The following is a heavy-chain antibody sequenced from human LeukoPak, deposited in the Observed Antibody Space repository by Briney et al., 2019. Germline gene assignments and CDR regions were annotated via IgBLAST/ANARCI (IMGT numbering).Heavy chain of an antibody. CDR2: INHSGST. V-gene: IGHV4-34*01. J-gene: IGHJ4*02. Sequence: SETLSLTCAVYGGSFSGYHWSWIRQPPGKGLEWIGEINHSGSTNYNPSLKSRVTISVDTSKNQFSLKLSSVTAADTAVYYCATRTSSTSPAGFDYWGQGTLVTVSS. CDR1: GGSFSGYH. CDR3: ATRTSSTSPAGFDY. D-gene: IGHD2-2*01.